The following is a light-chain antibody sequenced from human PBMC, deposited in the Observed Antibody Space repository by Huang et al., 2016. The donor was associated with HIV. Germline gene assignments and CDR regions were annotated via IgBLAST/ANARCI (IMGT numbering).Light chain of an antibody. V-gene: IGKV3-20*01. Sequence: EIVLTQSPGTLSLSPGERAALSCRASRSLSPTYLAWYQQRPGQGPRLLIYGTSTRATGIPDRFSGSGSGTDFTLTISRLEPEDFAMYYCQQYVRSPWTFGQGTKVEIK. CDR3: QQYVRSPWT. J-gene: IGKJ1*01. CDR2: GTS. CDR1: RSLSPTY.